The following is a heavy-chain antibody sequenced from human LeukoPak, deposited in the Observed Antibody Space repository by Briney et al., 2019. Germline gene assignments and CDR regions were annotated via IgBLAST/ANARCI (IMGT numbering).Heavy chain of an antibody. CDR2: MYSGGST. CDR1: AITVSSNY. Sequence: GGSLRLSCAASAITVSSNYMTWVRQAPGKGLEWVSVMYSGGSTYYADSVKGRFTISRDNSKNTLYLQMNSLRAEDTAVYYCASSYYDILTGYYGYGMDVWGQGTTVTVSS. D-gene: IGHD3-9*01. CDR3: ASSYYDILTGYYGYGMDV. V-gene: IGHV3-66*01. J-gene: IGHJ6*02.